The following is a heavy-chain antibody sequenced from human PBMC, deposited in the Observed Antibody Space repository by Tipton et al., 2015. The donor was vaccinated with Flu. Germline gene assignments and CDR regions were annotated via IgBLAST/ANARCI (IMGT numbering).Heavy chain of an antibody. CDR3: ARAEIGDFDY. V-gene: IGHV4-38-2*02. D-gene: IGHD2/OR15-2a*01. J-gene: IGHJ4*02. CDR2: IYHNGDI. CDR1: GGSVSRGYY. Sequence: TLSLTCTVSGGSVSRGYYWGWIRQPPGKGLEWIGSIYHNGDIHFNPSLKSRVSISVDTSNDRFSLNLTSVTAADTAVYYCARAEIGDFDYWGQGTLVTVSS.